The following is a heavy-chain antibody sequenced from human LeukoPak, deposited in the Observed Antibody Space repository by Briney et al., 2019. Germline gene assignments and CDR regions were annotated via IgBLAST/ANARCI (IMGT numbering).Heavy chain of an antibody. V-gene: IGHV3-48*04. J-gene: IGHJ4*02. CDR1: GSSFSSAS. CDR3: AREGGSSGIFDY. Sequence: GGSLRLSCAVSGSSFSSASMNWVRQAPAKGLEWLSYISSASSTIYYADSVRGRFTISRDNAKNSLYLQMSSLRAEDTAVYYCAREGGSSGIFDYWGQGTLVTVSS. CDR2: ISSASSTI. D-gene: IGHD2-15*01.